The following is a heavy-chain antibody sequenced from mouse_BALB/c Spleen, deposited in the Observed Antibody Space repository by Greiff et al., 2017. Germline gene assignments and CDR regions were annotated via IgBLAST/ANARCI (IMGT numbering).Heavy chain of an antibody. Sequence: EVKLVESGGGLVQPGESLKLSCESNEYEFPSHDMSWVRKTPEKRLELVAAINSDGGSTYYPDTMERRFIISRDNTKNTLYLQMSSLKSEDTAMYYCARLYGNSYYYAMDYWGQGTSVTVSS. V-gene: IGHV5-2*03. D-gene: IGHD2-1*01. CDR2: INSDGGST. CDR1: EYEFPSHD. J-gene: IGHJ4*01. CDR3: ARLYGNSYYYAMDY.